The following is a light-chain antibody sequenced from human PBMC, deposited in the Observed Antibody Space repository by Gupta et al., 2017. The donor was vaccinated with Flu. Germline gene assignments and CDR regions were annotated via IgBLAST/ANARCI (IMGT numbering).Light chain of an antibody. J-gene: IGLJ3*02. CDR2: NTN. Sequence: TQEPSFSVSPGGTVTLTCGLSSGSVSTSYYPNWYQQTPGQTPRTLIYNTNTRSSGVPDRFSGSILGNKAALTITGAQADDESDYYCVLYMGNGISVFGGGTKLTVL. V-gene: IGLV8-61*01. CDR1: SGSVSTSYY. CDR3: VLYMGNGISV.